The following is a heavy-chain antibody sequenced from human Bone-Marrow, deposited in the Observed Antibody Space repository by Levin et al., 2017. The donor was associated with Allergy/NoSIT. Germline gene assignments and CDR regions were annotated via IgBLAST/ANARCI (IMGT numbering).Heavy chain of an antibody. CDR3: PRLDGYNFDS. J-gene: IGHJ4*02. CDR2: ISHRGNT. CDR1: NDSIGRGGYY. Sequence: SETLSLTCTVSNDSIGRGGYYWSWIRQHPGKGLEHIGYISHRGNTYYNPSLKSRLTMSLDTSNNQFSLNLISVTAADTAIYYCPRLDGYNFDSWGQGTPVIVSS. V-gene: IGHV4-31*03. D-gene: IGHD5-12*01.